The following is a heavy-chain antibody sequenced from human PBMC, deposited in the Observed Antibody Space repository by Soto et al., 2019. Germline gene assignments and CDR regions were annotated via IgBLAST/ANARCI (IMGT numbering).Heavy chain of an antibody. CDR2: FRASDDST. J-gene: IGHJ4*02. V-gene: IGHV3-23*01. D-gene: IGHD3-3*01. CDR3: AKHAGSGLYHHLDY. CDR1: GFTFSTYT. Sequence: PGGSLRLSCAASGFTFSTYTMDWVRQAPGKGLEWVSTFRASDDSTYYAASVEGRFAIPRDNSKNTLYLQMNSLRAEDSAVYFYAKHAGSGLYHHLDYWGQGALVTVSS.